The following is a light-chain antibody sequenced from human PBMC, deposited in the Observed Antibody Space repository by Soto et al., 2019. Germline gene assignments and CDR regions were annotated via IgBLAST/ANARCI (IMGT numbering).Light chain of an antibody. V-gene: IGLV2-8*01. CDR3: SSYAGSNYPYV. J-gene: IGLJ1*01. CDR2: EVT. Sequence: QSALTQPRSVSGSPGHSVTISCTGTSGDVGAYDYVSWYQQHPGKAPKLLIYEVTKRPLGVPDRFSGSKSGNAASLTVSGLQAEDEADYYCSSYAGSNYPYVFGTGTKVTVL. CDR1: SGDVGAYDY.